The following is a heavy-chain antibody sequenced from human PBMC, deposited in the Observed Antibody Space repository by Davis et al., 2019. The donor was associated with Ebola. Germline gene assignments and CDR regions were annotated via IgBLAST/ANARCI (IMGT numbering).Heavy chain of an antibody. CDR3: ARNRGDPQDNSGGILPDAFDI. CDR2: ISNDGSIE. D-gene: IGHD2/OR15-2a*01. V-gene: IGHV3-30*04. J-gene: IGHJ3*02. Sequence: PGGSLRLSCTASQFTFSDYPMHWVRQAPGKGLEWVAVISNDGSIENHADSLKGRFTISRDNSKNTLFLQMDSLRDEDTAVYFCARNRGDPQDNSGGILPDAFDIWGQGTVVTVSS. CDR1: QFTFSDYP.